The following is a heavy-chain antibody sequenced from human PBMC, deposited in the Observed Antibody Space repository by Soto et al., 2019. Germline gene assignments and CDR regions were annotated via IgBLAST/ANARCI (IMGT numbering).Heavy chain of an antibody. CDR1: GGTFSSYA. CDR3: AAGYCTNGVCYPSYYYYYGMDV. J-gene: IGHJ6*02. D-gene: IGHD2-8*01. Sequence: SVKVSFKASGGTFSSYAISWVRQAPGQGLEWMGGIIPIFGTASYAQKFQGRVTITADKSTSTAYMELSSLRSEDTAVYYCAAGYCTNGVCYPSYYYYYGMDVWGQGTTVTVSS. V-gene: IGHV1-69*06. CDR2: IIPIFGTA.